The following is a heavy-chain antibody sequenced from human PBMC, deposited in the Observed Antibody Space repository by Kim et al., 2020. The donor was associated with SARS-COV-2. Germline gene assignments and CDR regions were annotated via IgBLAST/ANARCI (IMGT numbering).Heavy chain of an antibody. D-gene: IGHD1-1*01. CDR3: AKQATGYYYYGMDV. V-gene: IGHV3-23*01. J-gene: IGHJ6*02. Sequence: YADSVKGRFTISRENSKNTLYLQMNSLRAEDTAVYYCAKQATGYYYYGMDVWGQGTTVTVSS.